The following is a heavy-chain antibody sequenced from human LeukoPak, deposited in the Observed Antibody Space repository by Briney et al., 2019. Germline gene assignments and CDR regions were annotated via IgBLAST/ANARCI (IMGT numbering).Heavy chain of an antibody. D-gene: IGHD5-18*01. V-gene: IGHV3-7*01. CDR3: AREQGGYSYGTNYYYYYGMDV. CDR1: GFTFSSYW. J-gene: IGHJ6*02. CDR2: MKQDVSEK. Sequence: PGGSLRLSCAASGFTFSSYWMSWVRQAPGKGLEWVANMKQDVSEKYYVDSVKGRFTISRDNAKNSLYLQMNSLRAEDTAVYYCAREQGGYSYGTNYYYYYGMDVWGQGTTVTVSS.